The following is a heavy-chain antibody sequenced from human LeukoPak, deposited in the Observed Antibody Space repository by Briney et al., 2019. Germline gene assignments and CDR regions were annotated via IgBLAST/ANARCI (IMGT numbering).Heavy chain of an antibody. Sequence: PGGSLRLSCAASGFTFSSYSMNWVRQAPGKGLEWVAVVSNDGRTTYYADSVKGRFIISRDNSKSTLYLQLNSLRTEDTAVYYCAKEGQTPYSSKYSYDYWGQGTLVTVSS. J-gene: IGHJ4*02. CDR3: AKEGQTPYSSKYSYDY. D-gene: IGHD6-13*01. CDR2: VSNDGRTT. CDR1: GFTFSSYS. V-gene: IGHV3-30*18.